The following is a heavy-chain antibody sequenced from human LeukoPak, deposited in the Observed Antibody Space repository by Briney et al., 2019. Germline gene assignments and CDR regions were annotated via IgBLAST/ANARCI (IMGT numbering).Heavy chain of an antibody. D-gene: IGHD3-16*02. J-gene: IGHJ5*02. CDR1: GYSISSGYY. CDR3: ATQGVYYDYVWGSYRPPHNWFDP. Sequence: SETLSLTCTVSGYSISSGYYWGWIRQPPGKGLEWIGSIYYSGSTYYNPSLKSRVTISVDTSKNQFSLKLSSVTAADTAVYYCATQGVYYDYVWGSYRPPHNWFDPWGQGTLVTVSS. V-gene: IGHV4-38-2*02. CDR2: IYYSGST.